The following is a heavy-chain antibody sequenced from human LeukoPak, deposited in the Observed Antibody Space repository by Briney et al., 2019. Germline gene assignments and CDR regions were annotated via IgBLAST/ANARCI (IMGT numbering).Heavy chain of an antibody. J-gene: IGHJ3*02. V-gene: IGHV4-34*01. CDR2: INHSGST. CDR1: GGSFSGYY. CDR3: ARAPRAAGTRGERRRGAFDI. D-gene: IGHD1-1*01. Sequence: PSETLSLTCAVYGGSFSGYYWSWIRQPPGKGLEWIGEINHSGSTNYNPSLKSRVTISVDTSKNQFSLKLSSVTAADTAVYYCARAPRAAGTRGERRRGAFDIWGQGTMVTVSS.